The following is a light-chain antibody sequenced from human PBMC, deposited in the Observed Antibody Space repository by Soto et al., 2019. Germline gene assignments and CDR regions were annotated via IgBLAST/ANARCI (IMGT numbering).Light chain of an antibody. V-gene: IGKV2-28*01. CDR2: LGS. CDR3: MQGLRIPYS. J-gene: IGKJ2*03. Sequence: DIVMTQSPLSLPVTPGEPASISCRSSESLMHTDGYNYLAWYLQKPGQSPHLLIYLGSNRASGVPDRFSGSGSGTDFTLKISRVEAEDVGVYYCMQGLRIPYSFGQGTKVEIK. CDR1: ESLMHTDGYNY.